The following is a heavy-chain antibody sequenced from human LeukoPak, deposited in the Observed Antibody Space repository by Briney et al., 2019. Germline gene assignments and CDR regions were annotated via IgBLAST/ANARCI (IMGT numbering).Heavy chain of an antibody. CDR1: GFSLTTSGMR. D-gene: IGHD1-26*01. Sequence: SGPALVKPTQTLTLTCTFSGFSLTTSGMRVSWSRQPPGKALEWLARLDWDDDKFYSTSLKTRLAISKNTPKNPVVLTLTTMDPVDTATYYCARMYSGSYLDAFDIWGQGTVVTVSS. CDR2: LDWDDDK. CDR3: ARMYSGSYLDAFDI. J-gene: IGHJ3*02. V-gene: IGHV2-70*04.